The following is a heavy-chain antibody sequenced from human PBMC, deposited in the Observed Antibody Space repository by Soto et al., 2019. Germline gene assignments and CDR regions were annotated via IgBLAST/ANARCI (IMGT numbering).Heavy chain of an antibody. D-gene: IGHD6-6*01. CDR1: GFTFSSYA. V-gene: IGHV3-23*01. Sequence: PGGSLRLSCAASGFTFSSYAMSWVRQAPGKGLEWVSAISGSGGSTYYADSVKGRFTISRDNSKNTLYLQMNSLRAEDTAVYYGAKPRSSSAYYYGMDVWGQGTTVTVSS. J-gene: IGHJ6*02. CDR2: ISGSGGST. CDR3: AKPRSSSAYYYGMDV.